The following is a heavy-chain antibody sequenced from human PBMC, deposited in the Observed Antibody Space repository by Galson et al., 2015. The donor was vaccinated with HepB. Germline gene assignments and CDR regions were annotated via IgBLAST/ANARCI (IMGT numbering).Heavy chain of an antibody. Sequence: SVKVSCKASGYTFTSYAMHWVRQAPGQRLEWMGWINAGNGNTKYSQKFQGRVTITRDTSASTAYMELSSLRSEDTAVYYCARWNAIRAYYYGMDVWGQGTTVTVSS. CDR1: GYTFTSYA. CDR3: ARWNAIRAYYYGMDV. V-gene: IGHV1-3*01. CDR2: INAGNGNT. D-gene: IGHD2-21*01. J-gene: IGHJ6*02.